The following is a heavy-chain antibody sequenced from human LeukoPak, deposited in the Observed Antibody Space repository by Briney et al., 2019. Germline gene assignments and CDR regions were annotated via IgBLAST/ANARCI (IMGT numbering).Heavy chain of an antibody. D-gene: IGHD2-8*01. J-gene: IGHJ5*02. CDR3: ARQRVYAISWFDP. CDR1: GGSFSGYY. V-gene: IGHV4-34*01. Sequence: SETLSLTCAVYGGSFSGYYWSWIRQPPGKGLEWIGEINHSGSTNYNPSLKGRVTISVDTSKNQFSLKLSSVTAADTAVYYCARQRVYAISWFDPWGQGTLVTVSS. CDR2: INHSGST.